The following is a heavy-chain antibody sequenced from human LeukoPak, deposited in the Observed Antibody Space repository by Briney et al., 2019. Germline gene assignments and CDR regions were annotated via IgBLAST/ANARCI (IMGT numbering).Heavy chain of an antibody. CDR2: IYYSGST. CDR3: ARRHRGKDHRFFDY. Sequence: SETLSLTCTVSGGSISSYYWSWIRQPPGKGLEWIGYIYYSGSTNYNPSLKSRVTISVDTSKNQFSLKLSSVTAADTAVYYRARRHRGKDHRFFDYWGQGTLVTVSS. CDR1: GGSISSYY. D-gene: IGHD3-10*01. V-gene: IGHV4-59*12. J-gene: IGHJ4*02.